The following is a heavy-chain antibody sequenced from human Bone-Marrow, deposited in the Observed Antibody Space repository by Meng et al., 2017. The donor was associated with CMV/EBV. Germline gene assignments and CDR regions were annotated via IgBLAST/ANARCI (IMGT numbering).Heavy chain of an antibody. CDR1: GFTFSTYS. CDR2: ISSSSTTI. Sequence: GESLKISCAASGFTFSTYSMNWFRQAPGKGLEWVSYISSSSTTIYYADSVKGRFTISRDNGKYSVYLQMKNLRAQDTAVYYCARGLYTSAWLAYWGQGTLVTVSS. J-gene: IGHJ4*02. V-gene: IGHV3-48*04. CDR3: ARGLYTSAWLAY. D-gene: IGHD6-19*01.